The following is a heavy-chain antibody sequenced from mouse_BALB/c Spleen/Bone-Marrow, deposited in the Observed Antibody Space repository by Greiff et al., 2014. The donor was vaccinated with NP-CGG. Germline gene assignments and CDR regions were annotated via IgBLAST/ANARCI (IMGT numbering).Heavy chain of an antibody. V-gene: IGHV1-87*01. CDR3: ARYYYGSSYEYFDV. CDR2: IYPGDGDT. CDR1: GYTFTSYW. J-gene: IGHJ1*01. Sequence: QVQLQQSGAELARPGASVKLSCKASGYTFTSYWMQWVKQRPGQGLEWIGAIYPGDGDTRYTQKFKGKATLTADRSSSTAYMQLSILASEDSAVYYCARYYYGSSYEYFDVWGAGTTVTVSS. D-gene: IGHD1-1*01.